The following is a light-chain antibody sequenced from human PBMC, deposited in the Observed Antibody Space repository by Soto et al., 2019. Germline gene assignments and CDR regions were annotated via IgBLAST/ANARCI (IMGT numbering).Light chain of an antibody. J-gene: IGKJ1*01. CDR3: QQYGVSPWT. CDR1: QSVGSTY. V-gene: IGKV3-20*01. CDR2: DAS. Sequence: EIVLTQSPGTLSLSPGERATLSCRASQSVGSTYLAWYQQKPGQAPRLLIYDASSRATGIPDRFSGSGSGTDFTLAISRLEPEDFAVYYCQQYGVSPWTFGHGTKVEIK.